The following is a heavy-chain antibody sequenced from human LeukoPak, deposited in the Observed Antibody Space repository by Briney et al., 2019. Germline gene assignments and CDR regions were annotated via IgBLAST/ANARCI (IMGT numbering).Heavy chain of an antibody. J-gene: IGHJ4*02. D-gene: IGHD6-19*01. Sequence: GGSLRLSCAASGFTFNTYAIYWVRQAPGKGLEWVPGICGSGGCTYYADSVKGRFTISRDNSKNTVYLQMNSLTADDTAIYYCAKTTVGYSSGRYPGWPADCWGQGTLVTVSS. CDR2: ICGSGGCT. V-gene: IGHV3-23*01. CDR3: AKTTVGYSSGRYPGWPADC. CDR1: GFTFNTYA.